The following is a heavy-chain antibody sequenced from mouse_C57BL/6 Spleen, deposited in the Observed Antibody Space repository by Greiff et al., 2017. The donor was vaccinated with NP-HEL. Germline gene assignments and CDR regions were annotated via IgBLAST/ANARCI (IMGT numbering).Heavy chain of an antibody. D-gene: IGHD3-2*02. Sequence: VQLKESGGGLVKPGGSLKLSCAASGFTFSSYAMSWVRQTPEKRLEWVATISDGGSYTYYPDNVKGRFTISRDNAKNNLYLQMSHLKSEDTAMYYCARGGDSSGCFDYWGQGTTLTVSS. J-gene: IGHJ2*01. V-gene: IGHV5-4*01. CDR2: ISDGGSYT. CDR3: ARGGDSSGCFDY. CDR1: GFTFSSYA.